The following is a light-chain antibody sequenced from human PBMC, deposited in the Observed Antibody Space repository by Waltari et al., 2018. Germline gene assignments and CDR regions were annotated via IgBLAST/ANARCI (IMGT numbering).Light chain of an antibody. J-gene: IGKJ1*01. V-gene: IGKV3-20*01. CDR1: QSVSRA. Sequence: IVLTQSPRTLPLSPGERDTLSCRASQSVSRALVWYQQKPGQAPRLLIYGASTRAAGVPARFSGSGSGTDFSLTISRLDPEDFAVYYCQHNVKLPVTFGQGTKVEI. CDR2: GAS. CDR3: QHNVKLPVT.